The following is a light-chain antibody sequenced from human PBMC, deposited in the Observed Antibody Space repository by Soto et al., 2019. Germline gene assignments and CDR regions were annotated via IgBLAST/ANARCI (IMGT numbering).Light chain of an antibody. V-gene: IGKV3-20*01. Sequence: EIVLTQSPGTLSLSPGEGATLSCRASQRVSSSHLAWYQQKPGQAPRLLIYGVSSRATGIPDRFSGSGSGTDFTLTISRLEPEDFAVYYCQQYGSSPWTFGQGTKVEIK. CDR3: QQYGSSPWT. J-gene: IGKJ1*01. CDR1: QRVSSSH. CDR2: GVS.